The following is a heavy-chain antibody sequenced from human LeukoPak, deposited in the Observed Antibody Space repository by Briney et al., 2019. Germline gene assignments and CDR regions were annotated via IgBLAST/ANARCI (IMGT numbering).Heavy chain of an antibody. CDR1: GYTFTGYY. CDR2: INPNSGGT. J-gene: IGHJ6*02. CDR3: ARERTSFPHYYYYGMDV. Sequence: ASVKVSCKASGYTFTGYYMHWVRQAPGQGLEWMGWINPNSGGTNYAQKFQGRVTMTRDTSISTAYMELSRLRSDVTAVYYCARERTSFPHYYYYGMDVWGQGTTVTVSS. D-gene: IGHD2-2*01. V-gene: IGHV1-2*02.